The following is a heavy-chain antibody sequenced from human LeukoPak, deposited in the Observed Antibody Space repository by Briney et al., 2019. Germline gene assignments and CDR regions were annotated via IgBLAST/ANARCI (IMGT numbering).Heavy chain of an antibody. Sequence: GESLKISCKGSGYSFTSYWIGWVRQMPGKGLEWMGIIYPGDSDTRYSPSFQSQVTISADKSISTAYLQWSSLKASDTAMYYCARRRVVPLRIAAGFDYWGQGTLVTVSS. CDR2: IYPGDSDT. J-gene: IGHJ4*02. V-gene: IGHV5-51*01. CDR3: ARRRVVPLRIAAGFDY. CDR1: GYSFTSYW. D-gene: IGHD6-13*01.